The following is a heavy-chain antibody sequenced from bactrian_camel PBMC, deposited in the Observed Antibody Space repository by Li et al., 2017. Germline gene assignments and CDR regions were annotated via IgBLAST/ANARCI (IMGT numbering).Heavy chain of an antibody. CDR1: GYMPVRYW. J-gene: IGHJ4*01. Sequence: HVQLVESGGGSAQTGGSLRLSCAASGYMPVRYWMTWFRQAPGKEREGVASITRIHGGTAYADSVKGRFIISRDNTKNTWYLQMNNLKPEDTAMYYCAAVTGCSLTPWLRDPGNKSGPMNWGQGTQVTVS. V-gene: IGHV3S63*01. CDR3: AAVTGCSLTPWLRDPGNKSGPMN. CDR2: ITRIHGGT. D-gene: IGHD3*01.